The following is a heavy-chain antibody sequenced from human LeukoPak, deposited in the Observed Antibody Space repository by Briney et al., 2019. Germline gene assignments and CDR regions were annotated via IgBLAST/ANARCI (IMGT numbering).Heavy chain of an antibody. CDR2: IYYSVST. D-gene: IGHD6-19*01. CDR3: ARPYRSGWYGAFDI. V-gene: IGHV4-59*08. J-gene: IGHJ3*02. Sequence: TSETLSLTCTVSGGSISSYYWSRIRQPPGQGLEWIGYIYYSVSTNYNPSLKSRVTISVDTSRNQFSLKLSAVTAADTAVYYCARPYRSGWYGAFDIWGQGTMVTVSS. CDR1: GGSISSYY.